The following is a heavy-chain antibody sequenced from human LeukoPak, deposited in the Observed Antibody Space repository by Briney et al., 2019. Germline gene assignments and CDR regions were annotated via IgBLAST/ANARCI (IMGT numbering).Heavy chain of an antibody. CDR1: GGTFSSYA. CDR3: ASDRGVIGQLWFSAFVY. J-gene: IGHJ4*02. D-gene: IGHD5-18*01. V-gene: IGHV1-69*05. Sequence: SVKVSCKASGGTFSSYAISWVRQAPGQGLEWMGRIIPIFGTANYAQKFQGRVTITTDESTSTAYMELSSLRSEDTAVYYCASDRGVIGQLWFSAFVYWGQGTLVTVSS. CDR2: IIPIFGTA.